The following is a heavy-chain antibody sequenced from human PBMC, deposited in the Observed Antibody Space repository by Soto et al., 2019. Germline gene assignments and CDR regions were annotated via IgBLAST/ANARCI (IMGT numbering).Heavy chain of an antibody. CDR3: ARDRVATRGPYYYYGMDV. Sequence: PGGSLRLSCAASGFTFSSYGMHWVRQAPGKGLEWVAAIWYDGSNKYYADSVKGRFTISRDNSKNTLYLQMNSLRAEDTAVYSCARDRVATRGPYYYYGMDVWGQGTTVTVSS. CDR1: GFTFSSYG. CDR2: IWYDGSNK. D-gene: IGHD5-12*01. J-gene: IGHJ6*02. V-gene: IGHV3-33*01.